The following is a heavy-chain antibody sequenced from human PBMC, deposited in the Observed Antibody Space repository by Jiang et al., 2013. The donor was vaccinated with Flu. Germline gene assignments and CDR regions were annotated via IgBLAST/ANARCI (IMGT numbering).Heavy chain of an antibody. CDR3: ARGCWMAASGLVPTP. Sequence: QTLSLTCAISGDSVSSNNAAWYWIRQSPSRGLEWLGRTYYRSKWYNDYAVSVKSRIIIKPDTSKNQFSLQLNSVTPEDTAVYYCARGCWMAASGLVPTPWGQGPWSPSP. CDR1: GDSVSSNNAA. D-gene: IGHD3/OR15-3a*01. J-gene: IGHJ5*02. CDR2: TYYRSKWYN. V-gene: IGHV6-1*01.